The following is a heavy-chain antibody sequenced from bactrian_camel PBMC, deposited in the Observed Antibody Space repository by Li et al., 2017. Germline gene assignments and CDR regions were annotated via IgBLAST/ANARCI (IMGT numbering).Heavy chain of an antibody. Sequence: VQLVESGGGSVPAGGSLRLSCTASGLPYEGHCMAWFRQNPGERSVRIATIDGRGDTTYVDSVKGRATISHDDDQNILYLQINSLEPSDTARYYCAASLEYYCVEATFLYEGRGTQVTVS. V-gene: IGHV3S26*01. CDR2: IDGRGDT. J-gene: IGHJ4*01. CDR1: GLPYEGHC. D-gene: IGHD2*01.